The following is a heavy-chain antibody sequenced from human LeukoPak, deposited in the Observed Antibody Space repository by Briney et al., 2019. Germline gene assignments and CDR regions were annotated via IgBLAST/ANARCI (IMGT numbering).Heavy chain of an antibody. J-gene: IGHJ4*02. CDR1: GFTFTNYA. V-gene: IGHV3-23*01. Sequence: GGSLRLSCAASGFTFTNYAMSWVRQTPGKGLEWVSSISGSGNRTYYADSVKGRFTISRDNSKNALFLQMNSLRAEDTAIYYCAKFRADSSGWPFDYWGQGTLVTVSS. CDR3: AKFRADSSGWPFDY. CDR2: ISGSGNRT. D-gene: IGHD6-19*01.